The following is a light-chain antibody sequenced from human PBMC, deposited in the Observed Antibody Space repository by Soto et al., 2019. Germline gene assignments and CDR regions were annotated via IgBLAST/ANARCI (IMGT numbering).Light chain of an antibody. CDR1: SSNIGSNF. Sequence: QAVVTQAPSASGTPGQRVTISCSGSSSNIGSNFVYWYQQLPGTAPKLLIYTDNQRPSGVPDRFSGSKSGTSASLAISGLRSDDEADYYCAAWDDSLSGVVFGGGTQLTVL. CDR2: TDN. J-gene: IGLJ3*02. V-gene: IGLV1-47*01. CDR3: AAWDDSLSGVV.